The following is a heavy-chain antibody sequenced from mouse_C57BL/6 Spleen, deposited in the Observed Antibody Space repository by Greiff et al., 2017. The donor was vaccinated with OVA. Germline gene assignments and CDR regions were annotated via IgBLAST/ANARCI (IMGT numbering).Heavy chain of an antibody. CDR1: GYSITSGYD. CDR3: ARGDYSYAMDY. CDR2: ISYSGST. Sequence: EVQGVESGPGMVKPSQSLSLTCTVTGYSITSGYDWHWIRHFPGNKLEWMGYISYSGSTNYNPSLKSRISITHDTSKNHFFLKLNSVTTEDTATYYCARGDYSYAMDYWGQGTSVTVSS. D-gene: IGHD1-1*01. J-gene: IGHJ4*01. V-gene: IGHV3-1*01.